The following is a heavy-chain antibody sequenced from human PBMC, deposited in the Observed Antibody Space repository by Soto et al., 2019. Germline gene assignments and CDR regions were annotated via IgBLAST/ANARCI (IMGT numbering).Heavy chain of an antibody. CDR2: ISSSSSYT. Sequence: EVQLVESGGGLVKPGGSLRLSCAASGFTFNNYNMNWVRQAPGKGLEWVSCISSSSSYTYYADSVRGRFTISRDNAENSLFLQMNSLRADDTAVYYCARDDGIFGVVPYYYYMDVWGKGTTFTFSS. CDR3: ARDDGIFGVVPYYYYMDV. CDR1: GFTFNNYN. D-gene: IGHD3-3*01. V-gene: IGHV3-21*01. J-gene: IGHJ6*03.